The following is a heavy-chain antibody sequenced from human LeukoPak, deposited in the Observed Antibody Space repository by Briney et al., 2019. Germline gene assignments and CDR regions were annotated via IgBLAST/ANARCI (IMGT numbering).Heavy chain of an antibody. Sequence: PGGSLRLSCAASGFTFSSYAMSWVRQAPGKGLEWVSAISGSGGSTYYADSVKGRFTISRDNSKNTLYLQMNSLRAEDTAVYYCAKVADYYDSSGYYFGYWGQGTLVTVSS. J-gene: IGHJ4*02. CDR2: ISGSGGST. CDR1: GFTFSSYA. CDR3: AKVADYYDSSGYYFGY. D-gene: IGHD3-22*01. V-gene: IGHV3-23*01.